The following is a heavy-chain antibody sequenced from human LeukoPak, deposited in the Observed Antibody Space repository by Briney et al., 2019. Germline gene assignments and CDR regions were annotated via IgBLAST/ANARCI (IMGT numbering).Heavy chain of an antibody. Sequence: ASVKVSCKASGYTFTSYGISWVRQAPGQGLEWMGWISAYNGNTNYAQKLQGRVTMTTDTSTSTAYMELRSLRPDDTAVYYCARDRHDYDILTGYYNLDAFDIWGQGTMVTVSS. CDR1: GYTFTSYG. V-gene: IGHV1-18*04. CDR3: ARDRHDYDILTGYYNLDAFDI. D-gene: IGHD3-9*01. CDR2: ISAYNGNT. J-gene: IGHJ3*02.